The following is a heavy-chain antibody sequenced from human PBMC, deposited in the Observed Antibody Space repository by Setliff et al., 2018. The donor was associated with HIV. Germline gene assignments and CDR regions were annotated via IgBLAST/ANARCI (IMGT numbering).Heavy chain of an antibody. CDR2: IYHSEYT. CDR3: AREDSSYHYFDY. D-gene: IGHD6-6*01. Sequence: SKTLSLTCAVSGGSISSDNWWTWVRQPPGKGLEWIGEIYHSEYTNYNASLKSRVSMSVDKSKNQFSLKLTSVTAADTAVYYCAREDSSYHYFDYWGQGMLVTVSS. J-gene: IGHJ4*02. CDR1: GGSISSDNW. V-gene: IGHV4-4*02.